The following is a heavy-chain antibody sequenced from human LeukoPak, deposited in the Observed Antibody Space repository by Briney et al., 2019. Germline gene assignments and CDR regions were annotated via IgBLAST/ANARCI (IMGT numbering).Heavy chain of an antibody. CDR1: GGSINNADSY. CDR3: ARGPPAKPGTGYYYGMDV. Sequence: SETLSLTCTVSGGSINNADSYWTWIRQPPGKGLEWIGEINHGGSTNYNPSLKSRVTISVDMSKNQFSLKLSSVTAADTAVYFCARGPPAKPGTGYYYGMDVWGQGTTVTVSS. J-gene: IGHJ6*02. CDR2: INHGGST. V-gene: IGHV4-34*01. D-gene: IGHD2-2*01.